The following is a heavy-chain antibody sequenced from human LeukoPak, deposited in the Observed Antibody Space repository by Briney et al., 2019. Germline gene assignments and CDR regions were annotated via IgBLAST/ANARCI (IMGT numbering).Heavy chain of an antibody. J-gene: IGHJ4*02. CDR1: GFAFSNYA. Sequence: GGSLRLSCAASGFAFSNYAMSWVRQTPGKGLEWVSSIGGSGADSYCADSVKGRFIISRDNSKNTLYLQMNSLRAEDTAIYYCAKDLSPSGGFWGQGALVTVSS. CDR2: IGGSGADS. V-gene: IGHV3-23*01. D-gene: IGHD5-12*01. CDR3: AKDLSPSGGF.